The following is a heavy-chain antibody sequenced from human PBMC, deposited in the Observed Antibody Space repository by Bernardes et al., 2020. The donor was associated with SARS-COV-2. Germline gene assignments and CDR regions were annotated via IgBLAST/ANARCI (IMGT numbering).Heavy chain of an antibody. CDR1: GGSISSYY. V-gene: IGHV4-59*01. CDR2: IYYSGST. CDR3: ARMSSPESQYDFWSGYPWVYFDY. D-gene: IGHD3-3*01. J-gene: IGHJ4*02. Sequence: SETLSLTCTVSGGSISSYYWSWIRQPPGKGLEWIGYIYYSGSTNYNPSLKSRVTISVDTSKNQFSLKLSSVTAADTAVYYCARMSSPESQYDFWSGYPWVYFDYWGQGTLVTVSS.